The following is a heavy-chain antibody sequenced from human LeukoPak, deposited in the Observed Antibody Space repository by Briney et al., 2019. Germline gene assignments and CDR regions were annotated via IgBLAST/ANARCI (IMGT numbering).Heavy chain of an antibody. V-gene: IGHV1-18*01. Sequence: ASVKVFCKASGYTFTSYGISWVRQAPGQGLEWMGWISAYNGNTNYAQKLQGRVTMTTDTSTSTAYMELRSLRSDDTAVYYCARSLHTVAVTARDDYWGQGTLVTVSS. J-gene: IGHJ4*02. CDR1: GYTFTSYG. CDR3: ARSLHTVAVTARDDY. D-gene: IGHD2-21*02. CDR2: ISAYNGNT.